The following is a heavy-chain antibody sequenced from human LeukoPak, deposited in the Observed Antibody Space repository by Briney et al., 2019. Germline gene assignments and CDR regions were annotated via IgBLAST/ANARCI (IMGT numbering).Heavy chain of an antibody. J-gene: IGHJ4*02. CDR3: AKDLVGASDY. Sequence: GGSLRLSCAASGFKFSSYAMSWVRQVPGKGLEWVSAISGSGGSTYYADSVKGRFTISRDNSKNTLYLQMNSLRAEDTAVYYCAKDLVGASDYWGQGTLVTVSS. D-gene: IGHD1-26*01. V-gene: IGHV3-23*01. CDR2: ISGSGGST. CDR1: GFKFSSYA.